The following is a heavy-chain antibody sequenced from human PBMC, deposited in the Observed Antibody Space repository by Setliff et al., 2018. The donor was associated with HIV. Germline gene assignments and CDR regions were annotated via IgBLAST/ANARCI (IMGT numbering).Heavy chain of an antibody. V-gene: IGHV4-4*09. CDR3: AREHCSGGSCNGFDI. CDR1: GGSISTSY. D-gene: IGHD2-15*01. J-gene: IGHJ3*02. CDR2: IYNSGTT. Sequence: PSETLSLTCTVSGGSISTSYWNWIRQPPGKGLEWIAYIYNSGTTNYNPSLKSRVTISLDTSRNQFSLKLGSVTAADTAMYYCAREHCSGGSCNGFDIWGQGTMVTVSS.